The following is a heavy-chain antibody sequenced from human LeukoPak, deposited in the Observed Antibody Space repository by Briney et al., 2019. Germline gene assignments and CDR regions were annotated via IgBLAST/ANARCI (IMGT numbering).Heavy chain of an antibody. CDR1: GGSFSGYY. CDR2: INHSGST. D-gene: IGHD3-9*01. CDR3: ARGLKYYDILTGYWYYFDY. J-gene: IGHJ4*02. Sequence: SETLSLTCAVYGGSFSGYYWSWIRQPLGKELEWIGEINHSGSTNYNPSLKSRVTISVDTSKNQFSLKLSSVTAADTAVYYCARGLKYYDILTGYWYYFDYWGQGTLVTVSS. V-gene: IGHV4-34*01.